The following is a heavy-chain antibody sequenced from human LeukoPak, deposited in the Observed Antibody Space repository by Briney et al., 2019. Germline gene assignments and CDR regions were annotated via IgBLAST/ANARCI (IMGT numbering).Heavy chain of an antibody. CDR2: ISYDGSNK. CDR1: GFTFSSYA. CDR3: ARDLDYDSSGLDY. J-gene: IGHJ4*02. D-gene: IGHD3-22*01. V-gene: IGHV3-30-3*01. Sequence: GGSLRLSCAASGFTFSSYAMTWVRQAPGKGLEWVAVISYDGSNKYYADSVKGRFTISRDNSKNTLYLQMNSLRAEDTAVYYCARDLDYDSSGLDYWGQGTLVTVSS.